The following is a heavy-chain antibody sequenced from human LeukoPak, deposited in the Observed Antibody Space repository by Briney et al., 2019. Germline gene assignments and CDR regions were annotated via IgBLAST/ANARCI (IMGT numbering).Heavy chain of an antibody. Sequence: GGSLRLSGAAPGFTFSSYEMNWVRQAPGKGLDWISYISGSGRTKYYADSVKGRFTISRDNAKNSQYLQMNRLRAEDTAVYYCARALGIPIRAFDIWGQGTMVTVSS. D-gene: IGHD3-3*01. CDR3: ARALGIPIRAFDI. J-gene: IGHJ3*02. CDR1: GFTFSSYE. CDR2: ISGSGRTK. V-gene: IGHV3-48*03.